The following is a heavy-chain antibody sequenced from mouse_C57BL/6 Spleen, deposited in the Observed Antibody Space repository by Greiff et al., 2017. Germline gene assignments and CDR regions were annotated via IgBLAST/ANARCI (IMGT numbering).Heavy chain of an antibody. CDR3: AGGGDVTSVIATSYFDY. CDR1: GYTFTSYG. J-gene: IGHJ2*01. D-gene: IGHD1-1*01. Sequence: VQLKESGAELARPGASVKLSCKASGYTFTSYGISWVKQRTGQGLEWIGEIYPRSGNTYYNEKFKGKATLTADKSSSTAYMELRSLTSEDSAVYFCAGGGDVTSVIATSYFDYWGQGTTLTVSS. CDR2: IYPRSGNT. V-gene: IGHV1-81*01.